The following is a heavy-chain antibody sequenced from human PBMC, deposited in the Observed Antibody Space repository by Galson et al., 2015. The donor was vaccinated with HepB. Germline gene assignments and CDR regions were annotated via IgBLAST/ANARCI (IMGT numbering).Heavy chain of an antibody. Sequence: SVKVSCKASGGTFSSYAISWVRQAPGQGLEWMGGTIPIFGTANYAQKFQGRVTITADESTSTAYMELSSLRSEDTAMYYCARGGPNSYGTYNWFDPWGQGTLVTVSS. V-gene: IGHV1-69*13. D-gene: IGHD5-18*01. CDR2: TIPIFGTA. CDR1: GGTFSSYA. CDR3: ARGGPNSYGTYNWFDP. J-gene: IGHJ5*02.